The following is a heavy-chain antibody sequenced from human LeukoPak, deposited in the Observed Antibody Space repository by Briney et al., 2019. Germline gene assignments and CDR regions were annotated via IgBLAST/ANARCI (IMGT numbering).Heavy chain of an antibody. V-gene: IGHV3-48*01. CDR1: GFTFSSYA. D-gene: IGHD3-3*01. J-gene: IGHJ5*02. Sequence: GGSLRLSCAASGFTFSSYAMSWVRQAPGKGLEWVSYISSSSSTIYYADSVKGRFTISRDNAKNSLYLQMNSLRAEDTAVYYCARDRLRGIFGMGGGFDPWGQGTLVTVSS. CDR2: ISSSSSTI. CDR3: ARDRLRGIFGMGGGFDP.